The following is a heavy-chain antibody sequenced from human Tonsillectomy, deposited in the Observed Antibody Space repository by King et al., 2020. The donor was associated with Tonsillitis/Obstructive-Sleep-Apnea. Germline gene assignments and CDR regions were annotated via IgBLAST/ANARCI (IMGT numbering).Heavy chain of an antibody. Sequence: VQLQESGPGLVKPSETLSLTCTVSGGSISSYYWSWIRQPPGKGLEWIGYIYYSGSTNYNPSLKSRVTISVDTSKNQFSLKLSSVTDADTAVYYCARDGCGGDCYYWYFDLWGRGTLVTVSS. CDR3: ARDGCGGDCYYWYFDL. J-gene: IGHJ2*01. D-gene: IGHD2-21*01. CDR2: IYYSGST. CDR1: GGSISSYY. V-gene: IGHV4-59*01.